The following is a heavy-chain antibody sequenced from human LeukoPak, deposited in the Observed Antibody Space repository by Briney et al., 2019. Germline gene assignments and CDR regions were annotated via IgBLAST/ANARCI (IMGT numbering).Heavy chain of an antibody. J-gene: IGHJ5*02. CDR1: GFTFSSYS. CDR2: IRYDGSNK. D-gene: IGHD1-26*01. CDR3: ARDAGGRTQREGWFDP. Sequence: GGGLRHSSAPPGFTFSSYSMYSVRQAPGKGLERVALIRYDGSNKYYADSVKGRFTVSRDNSKNTLYLQMKSLRVEDTAVYYCARDAGGRTQREGWFDPWGQGTLVTVSS. V-gene: IGHV3-30*02.